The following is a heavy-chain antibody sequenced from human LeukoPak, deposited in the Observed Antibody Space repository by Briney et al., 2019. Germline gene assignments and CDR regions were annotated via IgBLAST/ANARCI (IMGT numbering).Heavy chain of an antibody. CDR3: FFLETTVPQADY. CDR1: GYTLTSYG. Sequence: PGASVKVSCKASGYTLTSYGTTWVRQAPGQGLEWMGWISAYSGKTNYAQKLQGRVTMTRDTSTSTVYMELGSLRSEDTAVYYCFFLETTVPQADYWGQGTLVTVSS. V-gene: IGHV1-18*01. J-gene: IGHJ4*02. D-gene: IGHD4-17*01. CDR2: ISAYSGKT.